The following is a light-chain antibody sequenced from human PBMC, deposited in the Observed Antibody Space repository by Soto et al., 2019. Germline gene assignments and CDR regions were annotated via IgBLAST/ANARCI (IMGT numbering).Light chain of an antibody. J-gene: IGKJ1*01. V-gene: IGKV3-20*01. CDR3: QQYGSLSWT. CDR2: GAS. Sequence: EIVLTQSPATLSVSPGERVTLSCRASQGLSSNLAWYQQKPGQAPRLLIYGASTRATGIPARFSGSGSGTDFTLTISRLEPEDFAVYYCQQYGSLSWTFGQGTKVDIK. CDR1: QGLSSN.